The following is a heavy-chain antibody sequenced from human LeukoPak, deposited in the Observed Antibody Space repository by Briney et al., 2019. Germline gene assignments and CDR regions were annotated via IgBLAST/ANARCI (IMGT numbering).Heavy chain of an antibody. CDR1: GYTFIDYY. D-gene: IGHD2-8*01. Sequence: ASVKVSCKASGYTFIDYYLHWLRQAPGQGPEWLGIVNPAGGATYYGRNFEGRVAMSRERSTSTVYMELTNLTSEDTAIYYCARSVHSNGGFDLWGLGTTIIVSS. CDR3: ARSVHSNGGFDL. CDR2: VNPAGGAT. V-gene: IGHV1-46*01. J-gene: IGHJ3*01.